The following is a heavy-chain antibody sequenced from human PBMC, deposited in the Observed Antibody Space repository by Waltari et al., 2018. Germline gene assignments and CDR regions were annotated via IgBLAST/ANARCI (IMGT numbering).Heavy chain of an antibody. V-gene: IGHV1-2*02. J-gene: IGHJ5*02. CDR2: INPDNGGT. Sequence: QVQLVQSGAEVKQPGASVTVSCKASGYSFADYFLHWVRQAPGQGLEWMGWINPDNGGTNYSQMFQGRLVLTRDTSINTAYMQFTSLTSDDTAVYYCARRTSSADAPWGQGTLVTVSS. CDR3: ARRTSSADAP. CDR1: GYSFADYF.